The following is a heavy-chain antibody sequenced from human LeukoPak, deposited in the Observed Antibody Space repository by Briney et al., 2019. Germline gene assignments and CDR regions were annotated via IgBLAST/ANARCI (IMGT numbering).Heavy chain of an antibody. J-gene: IGHJ4*02. Sequence: GASVKVSCKASGYTFTSYYMHWVRQAPGQGLEWMGIINPSGGSTSYAQKFQGRVTMTRDTSTSTVYMELSSLRSEDTAVYYCARDGLSHCGGDCPFDYWGQGTLVTVSS. CDR1: GYTFTSYY. D-gene: IGHD2-21*02. CDR3: ARDGLSHCGGDCPFDY. CDR2: INPSGGST. V-gene: IGHV1-46*01.